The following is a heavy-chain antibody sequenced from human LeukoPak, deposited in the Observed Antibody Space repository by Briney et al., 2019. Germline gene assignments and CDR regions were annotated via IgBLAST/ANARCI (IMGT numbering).Heavy chain of an antibody. Sequence: GGSLRLSCAASGFSFSSCAMTWVRQAPGKGLEWVSAITGGGGSTTYYADSVKGRFTISADNSKNTLYLQMHSLRAEDTAIYYCAKGRVGGWNGGDCWGQGILVTVSS. V-gene: IGHV3-23*01. J-gene: IGHJ4*02. CDR3: AKGRVGGWNGGDC. CDR1: GFSFSSCA. D-gene: IGHD1-1*01. CDR2: ITGGGGSTT.